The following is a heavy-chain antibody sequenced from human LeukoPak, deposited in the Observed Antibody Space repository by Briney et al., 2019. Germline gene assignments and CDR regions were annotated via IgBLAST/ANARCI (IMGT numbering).Heavy chain of an antibody. CDR3: ARVSDLAAAGTYDY. J-gene: IGHJ4*02. D-gene: IGHD6-13*01. CDR2: IHYSGSSGST. Sequence: PSETLSLTCTVSGGSVTSYYWSWIRQPPGKGLEWTGNIHYSGSSGSTNYNPSLKSRVTTSVDTSTNQLSLRLSSVTAADTAVYYCARVSDLAAAGTYDYWGQGTLVTVSS. V-gene: IGHV4-59*02. CDR1: GGSVTSYY.